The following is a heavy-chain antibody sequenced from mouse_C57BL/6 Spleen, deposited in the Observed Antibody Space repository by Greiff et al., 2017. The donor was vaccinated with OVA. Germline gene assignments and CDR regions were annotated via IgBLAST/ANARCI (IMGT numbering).Heavy chain of an antibody. CDR1: GYTFTSYW. CDR2: INPSNGGT. D-gene: IGHD1-1*01. Sequence: QVQLQQPGTELVKPGASVKLSCKASGYTFTSYWMHWVKQRPGQGLEWIGNINPSNGGTNYNEKFKSKATLTVDKSSSTAYMQLSSLTSEDSAVYYCATSSGHYGSSPAWFAYWGQGTLVTVSA. J-gene: IGHJ3*01. V-gene: IGHV1-53*01. CDR3: ATSSGHYGSSPAWFAY.